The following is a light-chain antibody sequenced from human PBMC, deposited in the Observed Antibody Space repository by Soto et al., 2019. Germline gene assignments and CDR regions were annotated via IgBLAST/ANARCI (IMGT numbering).Light chain of an antibody. V-gene: IGLV8-61*01. CDR1: SGSVSSSYH. CDR2: DTN. CDR3: VLYLGRDTPYV. J-gene: IGLJ1*01. Sequence: QAVVTQEPSFSVSPGGTVTLTCGLTSGSVSSSYHPSWYQQTPGQAPRTLIYDTNTRSSGVPDRFSGSILGNKAALTITGAQADDESDYYCVLYLGRDTPYVFGTGTKLTVL.